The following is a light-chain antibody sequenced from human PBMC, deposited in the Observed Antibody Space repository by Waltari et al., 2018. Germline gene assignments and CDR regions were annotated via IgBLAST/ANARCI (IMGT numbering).Light chain of an antibody. CDR1: QSVSSN. Sequence: EIVMTQSPGTLSVSPGERATLSCRASQSVSSNLAWYQQKPGQAPRLLIPDASTRATGVPARFSCSGSGTEFTLTISSLQSEDFAVYYCQQYNDWPPGYTFGQGTKLEI. J-gene: IGKJ2*01. CDR3: QQYNDWPPGYT. V-gene: IGKV3-15*01. CDR2: DAS.